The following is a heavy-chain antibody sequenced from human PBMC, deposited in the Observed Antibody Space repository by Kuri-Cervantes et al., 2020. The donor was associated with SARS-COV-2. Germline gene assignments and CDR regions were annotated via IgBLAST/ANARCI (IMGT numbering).Heavy chain of an antibody. Sequence: SQTLSLTCAVYGGSFSGYYWSWIRQPPGKGLEWMGEINHSGSTDYNPSLKSRVTISVDTSKNQFSLKLSSVTGADTAVYYCARFLGSHYYYYYMDVWGKGPS. V-gene: IGHV4-34*01. D-gene: IGHD2/OR15-2a*01. CDR2: INHSGST. CDR3: ARFLGSHYYYYYMDV. J-gene: IGHJ6*03. CDR1: GGSFSGYY.